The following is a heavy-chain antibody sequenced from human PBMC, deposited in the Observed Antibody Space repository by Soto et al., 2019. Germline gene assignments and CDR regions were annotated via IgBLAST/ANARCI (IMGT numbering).Heavy chain of an antibody. D-gene: IGHD6-13*01. J-gene: IGHJ6*02. Sequence: QVQLQESGPGLVKPSQTLSLTCTVSGGSISSGGYYWSWIRQHPGKGLEWIGYIYYSGSTYYNPSLKSRVTIXXDXSXXQFSLKLSSVTAADTAVYYCARDLSSSSFTGGMDVWGQGTTVTVSS. CDR2: IYYSGST. CDR3: ARDLSSSSFTGGMDV. CDR1: GGSISSGGYY. V-gene: IGHV4-31*03.